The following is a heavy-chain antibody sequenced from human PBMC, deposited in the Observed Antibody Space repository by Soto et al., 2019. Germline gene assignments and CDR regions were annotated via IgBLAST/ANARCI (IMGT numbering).Heavy chain of an antibody. J-gene: IGHJ4*02. CDR2: IYRSGDA. D-gene: IGHD3-10*01. CDR3: AREKAIVGRGALDY. Sequence: SETLSVTCTVSGGTSSSRDWWSWVRQAPGKGLEWIGEIYRSGDANYNPSLKSRVTMSVDKSKNHFSLKLSSVTAADTAVYYCAREKAIVGRGALDYWGQPTLLTVSS. V-gene: IGHV4-4*02. CDR1: GGTSSSRDW.